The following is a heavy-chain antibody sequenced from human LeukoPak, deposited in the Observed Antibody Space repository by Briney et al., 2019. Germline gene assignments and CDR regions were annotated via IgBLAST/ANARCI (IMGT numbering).Heavy chain of an antibody. CDR2: ISAYNGNT. D-gene: IGHD3-10*01. CDR1: GYTFTSYG. V-gene: IGHV1-18*01. Sequence: GASVKVSCKASGYTFTSYGISWVRQAPGQGLEWMGWISAYNGNTNYAQKLQGRVTMTTDTSTSTAYMELRSLRSDDTAVYYCARGGCITMVRGVPLFDYWGQGTLVTVSS. CDR3: ARGGCITMVRGVPLFDY. J-gene: IGHJ4*02.